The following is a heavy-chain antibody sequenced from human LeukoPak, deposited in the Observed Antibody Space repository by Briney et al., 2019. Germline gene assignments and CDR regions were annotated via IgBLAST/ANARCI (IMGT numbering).Heavy chain of an antibody. J-gene: IGHJ3*02. CDR3: ATVWDCSSTSCAFDI. CDR2: FDPEDGET. CDR1: GYTLTELS. V-gene: IGHV1-24*01. Sequence: ASVKVSCTVSGYTLTELSMHWVRQAPGKGLEWMGGFDPEDGETIYAQKFQGRVTMTEDTSTDTAHMELSSLRSEDTAVYYCATVWDCSSTSCAFDIWGQGTMVTVSS. D-gene: IGHD2-2*01.